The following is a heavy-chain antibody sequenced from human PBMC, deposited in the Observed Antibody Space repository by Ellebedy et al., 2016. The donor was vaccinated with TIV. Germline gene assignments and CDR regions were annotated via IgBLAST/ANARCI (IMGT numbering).Heavy chain of an antibody. CDR2: INAGNGNT. CDR1: GYTFTSYA. CDR3: ASPITFGGVIVPPRY. Sequence: AASVKVSCKASGYTFTSYAMHWLRQAPGQRLEWMGWINAGNGNTKYSQKFQGRVTITRDTSASTAYMELSSLRSEDTAVYYCASPITFGGVIVPPRYWGQGTLVTVSS. J-gene: IGHJ4*02. D-gene: IGHD3-16*02. V-gene: IGHV1-3*01.